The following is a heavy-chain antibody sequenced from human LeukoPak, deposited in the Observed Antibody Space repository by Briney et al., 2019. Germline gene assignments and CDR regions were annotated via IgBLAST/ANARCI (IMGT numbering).Heavy chain of an antibody. D-gene: IGHD3-22*01. CDR3: ARRPISDESYYYDSSGYYPD. V-gene: IGHV5-51*01. CDR2: IYPGDSDT. CDR1: GYSFTSYW. J-gene: IGHJ4*02. Sequence: GESLKISCKGSGYSFTSYWIGWARQMPGKGLEWMGIIYPGDSDTRYSPSFQGQVTISADKSISTAYLQWSSLRASDTAMYYCARRPISDESYYYDSSGYYPDWGQGTLVTVSS.